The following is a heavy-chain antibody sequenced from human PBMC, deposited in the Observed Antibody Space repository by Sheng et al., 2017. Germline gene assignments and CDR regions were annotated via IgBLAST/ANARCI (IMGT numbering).Heavy chain of an antibody. J-gene: IGHJ4*02. CDR1: GFIVSTNY. CDR3: ARDQGGPSGAWEGFDY. V-gene: IGHV3-53*01. CDR2: IYSGGST. D-gene: IGHD2-21*02. Sequence: EVQLVESGGGLIPALGGPLRLSCAASGFIVSTNYMSWVRQAPGKGLEWVSMIYSGGSTFYADSLKGRFTISRDNSKNTIYLQMNSLRAEDTAVYYCARDQGGPSGAWEGFDYWGQGTLVTVSS.